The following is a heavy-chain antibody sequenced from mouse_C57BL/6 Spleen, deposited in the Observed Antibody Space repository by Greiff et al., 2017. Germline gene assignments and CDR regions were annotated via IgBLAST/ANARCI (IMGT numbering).Heavy chain of an antibody. CDR1: GYTFTSYW. J-gene: IGHJ3*01. D-gene: IGHD2-4*01. V-gene: IGHV1-52*01. CDR2: IDPSDSET. Sequence: QVQLQQPGAELVRPGSSVKLSCKASGYTFTSYWMHWVKQRPIQGLEWIGNIDPSDSETHYNQKFKDKATLTVDKSSSTAYMQLSSLTSEDSAVYYCARGYDYDAPLGFAYWGQGTLVTVSA. CDR3: ARGYDYDAPLGFAY.